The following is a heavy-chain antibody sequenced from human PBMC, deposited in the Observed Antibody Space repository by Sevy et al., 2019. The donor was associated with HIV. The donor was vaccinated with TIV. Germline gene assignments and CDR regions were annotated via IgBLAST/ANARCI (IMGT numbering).Heavy chain of an antibody. CDR2: IKQDGSEA. Sequence: GGSLRLSCVASGFNFRNFWMSWVRQAPGKGLECVADIKQDGSEAYYVDSLKGRFTISRDNAKNSLYLQMNRLRDEDTAMYFCVRDKEVGASILDAWGQGTPVTVSS. V-gene: IGHV3-7*03. J-gene: IGHJ5*02. D-gene: IGHD1-26*01. CDR1: GFNFRNFW. CDR3: VRDKEVGASILDA.